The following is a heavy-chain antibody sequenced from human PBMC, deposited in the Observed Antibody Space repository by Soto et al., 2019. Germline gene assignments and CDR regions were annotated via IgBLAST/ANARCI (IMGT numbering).Heavy chain of an antibody. J-gene: IGHJ6*02. D-gene: IGHD2-15*01. CDR3: ATGVGACSGGSCYSSHYYYYGMDV. V-gene: IGHV1-24*01. CDR1: GYTLTELS. CDR2: FDPEDGET. Sequence: GASVKVSCTVSGYTLTELSMHWVRQAPGKGLEWMGGFDPEDGETIYAQKFQGRVTMTEDTSTDTAYMELSSLRSEDTAVYYCATGVGACSGGSCYSSHYYYYGMDVWGQGTTVTVSS.